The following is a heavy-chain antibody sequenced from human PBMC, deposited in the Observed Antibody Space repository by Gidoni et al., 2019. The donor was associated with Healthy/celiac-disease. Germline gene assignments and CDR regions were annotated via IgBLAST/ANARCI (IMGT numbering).Heavy chain of an antibody. V-gene: IGHV3-11*05. CDR2: ISSSSSYT. J-gene: IGHJ4*02. CDR3: ARELPYYGSGSYSHYYFDY. CDR1: GFTLRDYY. D-gene: IGHD3-10*01. Sequence: QVQLVESGGGLVKPGGSLRLSCAASGFTLRDYYMSWIRQAPGKGLEWVSYISSSSSYTNYADSVKGRFTISRDNAKNSLYLQMNSLRAEDTAVYYCARELPYYGSGSYSHYYFDYWGQGTLVTVSS.